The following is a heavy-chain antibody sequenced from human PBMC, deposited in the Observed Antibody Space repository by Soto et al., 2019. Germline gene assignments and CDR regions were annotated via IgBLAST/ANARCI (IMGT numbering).Heavy chain of an antibody. Sequence: GASVKVSCKASGYTFTSYYMHWVRQAPGQGLEWMGIINPSGGSTSYAQKFQGRVTMTRDTSTSTVYMELSSLRSEDTAVYYCARGRVNYDILTGLVYWGQGTLVTVSS. CDR1: GYTFTSYY. V-gene: IGHV1-46*01. CDR2: INPSGGST. J-gene: IGHJ4*02. D-gene: IGHD3-9*01. CDR3: ARGRVNYDILTGLVY.